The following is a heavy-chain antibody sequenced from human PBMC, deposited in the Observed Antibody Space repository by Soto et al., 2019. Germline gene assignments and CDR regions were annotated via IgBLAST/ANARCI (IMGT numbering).Heavy chain of an antibody. CDR1: GGSISSYY. Sequence: QVQLQESGPGLVKPSETLSLTCTVSGGSISSYYWSWIRQPPGKGLEWIGYIYYSGSTNYNPSLKSRVTISVDTSKNQFSLKLSSVTAADTAVYYCARERVVGGNNWFDPWGQGTLVTVSS. D-gene: IGHD3-22*01. J-gene: IGHJ5*02. V-gene: IGHV4-59*01. CDR2: IYYSGST. CDR3: ARERVVGGNNWFDP.